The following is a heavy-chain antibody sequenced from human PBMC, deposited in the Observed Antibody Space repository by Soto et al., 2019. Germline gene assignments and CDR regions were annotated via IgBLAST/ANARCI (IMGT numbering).Heavy chain of an antibody. CDR2: IYYSGST. CDR1: GDSISSYY. J-gene: IGHJ4*02. D-gene: IGHD3-10*01. V-gene: IGHV4-59*01. Sequence: SETLSLTCTVSGDSISSYYWSWIRQPPGKGLECIGCIYYSGSTDYNPSLMSRVTISIDSSKNQFSLKLTSVTAADTAVYYCARLRLDGSGSFYFDHWGQGTLVTVSS. CDR3: ARLRLDGSGSFYFDH.